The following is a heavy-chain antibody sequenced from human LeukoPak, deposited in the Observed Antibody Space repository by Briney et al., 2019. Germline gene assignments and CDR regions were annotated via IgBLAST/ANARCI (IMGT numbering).Heavy chain of an antibody. CDR1: GFTFSSYA. D-gene: IGHD3-22*01. CDR2: ISYDGSNK. CDR3: ARDFGYDSSGYYYNYFDY. Sequence: GGSPRLSCAASGFTFSSYAMHWVRQAPGKGLEWVAVISYDGSNKYYADSVKGRFTISRDNSKNTLYLQMNSLRAEDTAVYYCARDFGYDSSGYYYNYFDYWGQGTLVTVSS. V-gene: IGHV3-30-3*01. J-gene: IGHJ4*02.